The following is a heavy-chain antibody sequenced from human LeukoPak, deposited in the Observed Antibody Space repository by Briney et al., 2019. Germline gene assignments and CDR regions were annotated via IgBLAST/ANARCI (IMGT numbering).Heavy chain of an antibody. CDR3: AKDGNYYYYGMEV. CDR2: ISGSGDST. Sequence: GGSLRLSCAASGFTFSSYAMSWVRQAPGKGLEWLSFISGSGDSTHYADSVKGRFTISRDNSKNTLYLQMDSLRGEDTGVYYWAKDGNYYYYGMEVWGQGTTVTVSS. CDR1: GFTFSSYA. V-gene: IGHV3-23*01. J-gene: IGHJ6*02.